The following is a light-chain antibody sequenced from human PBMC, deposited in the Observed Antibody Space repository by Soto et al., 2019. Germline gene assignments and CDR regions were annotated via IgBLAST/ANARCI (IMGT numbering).Light chain of an antibody. CDR3: QQRSSWPPV. V-gene: IGKV3-11*01. J-gene: IGKJ5*01. CDR1: QSVNNH. Sequence: EIVLTQSPATLSLSPGERAILSCRASQSVNNHLAWYQQKPGQAPRLLIYDASNRDTGIPARFGGSGSGTDFILTITSLEHEDFAVDYCQQRSSWPPVVGQGTRLEIK. CDR2: DAS.